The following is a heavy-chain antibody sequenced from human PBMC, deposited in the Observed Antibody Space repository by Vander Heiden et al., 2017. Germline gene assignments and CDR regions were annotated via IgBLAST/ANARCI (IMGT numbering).Heavy chain of an antibody. J-gene: IGHJ3*02. CDR3: ARGYDFWSGYNASDI. CDR1: GGSISSGGYY. Sequence: QVQLQESGPGLVKPSPTLSPTCTVSGGSISSGGYYWSWIRQHPGKGLEWIGYIYYSGSTYYNPSLKSRVTISVDTSKNQFSLKLSSVTAADTAVYYCARGYDFWSGYNASDIWGQGTMVTVSS. V-gene: IGHV4-31*03. CDR2: IYYSGST. D-gene: IGHD3-3*01.